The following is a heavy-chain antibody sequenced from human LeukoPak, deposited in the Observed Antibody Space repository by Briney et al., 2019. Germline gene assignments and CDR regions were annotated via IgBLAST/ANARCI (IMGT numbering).Heavy chain of an antibody. CDR1: GYTFTSYY. D-gene: IGHD1-26*01. V-gene: IGHV1-46*01. CDR2: INPSGGST. J-gene: IGHJ5*02. CDR3: ARERGLVGATPAWFDP. Sequence: GASVKVSCKASGYTFTSYYMHWVRQAPGQGLEWMGIINPSGGSTSYAQKFQGRVTMTRDTSTSTVYMELSSLRSEDTAVYYCARERGLVGATPAWFDPWGQGTLSPSPQ.